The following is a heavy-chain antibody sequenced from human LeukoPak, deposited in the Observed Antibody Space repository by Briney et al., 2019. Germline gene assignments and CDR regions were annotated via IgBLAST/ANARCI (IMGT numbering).Heavy chain of an antibody. V-gene: IGHV5-51*01. CDR2: IYPGDSDT. J-gene: IGHJ4*02. CDR1: GYSFTSYW. D-gene: IGHD2-2*01. CDR3: ARHYSVRYCSSTSCYEGADY. Sequence: GESLKISCKGSGYSFTSYWIGWVRQMPGKGLEWMGIIYPGDSDTRYSPSFQGQVTISADKSISTAYLQWSSLKASDTAMYYCARHYSVRYCSSTSCYEGADYWGQGTLVTVSS.